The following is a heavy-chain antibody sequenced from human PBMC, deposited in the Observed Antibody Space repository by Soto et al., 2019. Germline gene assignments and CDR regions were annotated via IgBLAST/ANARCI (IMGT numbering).Heavy chain of an antibody. V-gene: IGHV1-2*02. CDR1: GYPVTAYY. J-gene: IGHJ3*02. CDR2: INPATGAA. D-gene: IGHD3-3*01. Sequence: QLHLVQSGAVVKKPGASVTVSCSASGYPVTAYYMHWVRQAPGRGLEWMGGINPATGAAKYTQTFQGRVTRTRDTSTSTVFMERSGLTAEDTAVFYGARGGGVGVAGSAAFDMWGQGTLVTVSS. CDR3: ARGGGVGVAGSAAFDM.